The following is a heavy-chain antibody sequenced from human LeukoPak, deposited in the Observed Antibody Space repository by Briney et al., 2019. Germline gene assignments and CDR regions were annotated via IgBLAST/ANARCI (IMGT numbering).Heavy chain of an antibody. V-gene: IGHV3-48*02. J-gene: IGHJ4*02. D-gene: IGHD6-13*01. CDR3: ARARRYRSSWYHDY. CDR1: GFSFSTYT. CDR2: ISSSSSTI. Sequence: GGSLGLSCAASGFSFSTYTMNWVRQAPGKGLDWVSYISSSSSTIYYADSVKGRFTVSRDNANNSLYLQMNSLRDEDTAVYYCARARRYRSSWYHDYWGQGSLVTVSS.